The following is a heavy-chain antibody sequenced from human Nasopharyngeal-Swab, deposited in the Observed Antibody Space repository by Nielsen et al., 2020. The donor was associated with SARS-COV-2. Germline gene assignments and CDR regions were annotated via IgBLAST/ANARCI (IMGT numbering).Heavy chain of an antibody. CDR3: AKDVHADYGGIDY. CDR1: GFTFSNSG. CDR2: ISYDGSNE. V-gene: IGHV3-30*18. Sequence: GESLKISCAAFGFTFSNSGMDWVRQAPGKGLEWVAVISYDGSNEYYGDSVKGRFTISRDNSKNTLYLQMNSLRVDDTAVYYCAKDVHADYGGIDYWGQGILVTVSS. J-gene: IGHJ4*02. D-gene: IGHD4/OR15-4a*01.